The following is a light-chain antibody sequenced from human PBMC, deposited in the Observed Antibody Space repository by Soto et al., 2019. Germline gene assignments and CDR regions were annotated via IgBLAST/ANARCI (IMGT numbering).Light chain of an antibody. CDR1: QSVSSSY. J-gene: IGKJ4*01. V-gene: IGKV3-20*01. CDR3: XQXGSPIT. Sequence: EIVLTQSPGTLSLSPGERATLSCRASQSVSSSYLAWYQQKPGQAPRLLIYGASSRATGIPDRFSGSGSGTDFTLTISRLEPEDFXXYXCXQXGSPITFGGGTKVEIK. CDR2: GAS.